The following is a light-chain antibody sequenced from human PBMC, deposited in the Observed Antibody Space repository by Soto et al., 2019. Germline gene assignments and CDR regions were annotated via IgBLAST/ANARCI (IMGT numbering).Light chain of an antibody. J-gene: IGLJ1*01. CDR2: YES. Sequence: SYELTQPPSVSVAPGKTARITCGGNNIGSKSVHWYQQKPGQAPVLVIYYESDRPSGIPERFSGSKSGNTDTLTISRVEAGDEAEYDWQVCDSSSDSYVFGTGTTLTV. CDR1: NIGSKS. CDR3: QVCDSSSDSYV. V-gene: IGLV3-21*04.